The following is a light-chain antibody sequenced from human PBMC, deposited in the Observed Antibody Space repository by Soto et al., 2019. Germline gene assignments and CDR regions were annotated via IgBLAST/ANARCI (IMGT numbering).Light chain of an antibody. J-gene: IGLJ1*01. V-gene: IGLV2-8*01. Sequence: QSVLTQPPSASGSPVQSLTISCTGTSSDVGFYNFVSWYLQRPGKAPKLVIYEVTKRPSGVPDRFSGSKSGNTASLTISGLQPEDEAHYYCSSYTGTYTFGVFGTGTKVTVL. CDR2: EVT. CDR1: SSDVGFYNF. CDR3: SSYTGTYTFGV.